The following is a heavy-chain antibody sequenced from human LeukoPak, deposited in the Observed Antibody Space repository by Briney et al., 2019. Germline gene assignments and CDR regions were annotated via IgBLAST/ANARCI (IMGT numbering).Heavy chain of an antibody. Sequence: PSQTLSLTCTVSGGSISSGGHYWSWIRQHPGKGLEWIAYISYSGSTYYNPSLKSRIIISVDTSKNRFSLKLSSVTAADTAVYFCARGAFNYYDTIGYSHDAFDIWGPGTMVTVSS. CDR3: ARGAFNYYDTIGYSHDAFDI. CDR1: GGSISSGGHY. CDR2: ISYSGST. D-gene: IGHD3-22*01. V-gene: IGHV4-31*03. J-gene: IGHJ3*02.